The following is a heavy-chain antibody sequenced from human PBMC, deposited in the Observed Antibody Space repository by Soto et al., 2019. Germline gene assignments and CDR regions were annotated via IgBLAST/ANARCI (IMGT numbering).Heavy chain of an antibody. CDR3: VKGHSSGWYSDFDI. J-gene: IGHJ3*02. CDR2: ISGSAGST. D-gene: IGHD6-19*01. Sequence: GGSLRLSCAASGFTFSSSAMSWVRQAPGKGLEWVSAISGSAGSTYYADSVKGRFTLSRDNSKSTLYLQMNSLRAEDTAVYYCVKGHSSGWYSDFDIWGQGTMVTV. V-gene: IGHV3-23*01. CDR1: GFTFSSSA.